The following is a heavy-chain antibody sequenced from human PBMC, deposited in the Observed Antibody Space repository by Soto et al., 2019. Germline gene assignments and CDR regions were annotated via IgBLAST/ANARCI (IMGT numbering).Heavy chain of an antibody. CDR2: LSYHGNDK. V-gene: IGHV3-30-3*01. CDR3: AGGGNSLVVFDY. D-gene: IGHD1-26*01. J-gene: IGHJ4*02. Sequence: GGSLTLSCAASGFTFSDYAMHWVRQAPGRGLEWVAALSYHGNDKYYADSVRGRFTISRDNSKNTLYLQMNGLRAEDTAVYSCAGGGNSLVVFDYWGQGTLVTVSS. CDR1: GFTFSDYA.